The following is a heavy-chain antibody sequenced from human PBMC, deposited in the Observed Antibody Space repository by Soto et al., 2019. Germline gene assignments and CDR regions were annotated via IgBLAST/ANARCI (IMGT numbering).Heavy chain of an antibody. CDR3: TTARLDGYNPYYFDY. CDR1: GFTFSNAW. D-gene: IGHD5-12*01. CDR2: IKSKTDGGTT. J-gene: IGHJ4*02. Sequence: PGGSLRLSCAASGFTFSNAWMSWVRQAPGKGLEWVGRIKSKTDGGTTDYAAPVKGRFTISRDDSKNTLYLQMNSLKTEDTAVYYCTTARLDGYNPYYFDYWGQGTLVTVSS. V-gene: IGHV3-15*01.